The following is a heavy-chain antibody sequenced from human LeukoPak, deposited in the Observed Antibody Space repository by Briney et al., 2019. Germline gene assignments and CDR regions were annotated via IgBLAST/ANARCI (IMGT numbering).Heavy chain of an antibody. CDR2: ISYCGSI. D-gene: IGHD5-12*01. V-gene: IGHV4-59*08. CDR3: ARNPIVATSRSWFDP. J-gene: IGHJ5*02. Sequence: SETLSLTCTGSGDYISNYYWSWIRQPPGKGLEWIGWIHYISYCGSINYNPSLESRVIISVDTSKNQSSLKLNSLTAADTAVYYCARNPIVATSRSWFDPWGQGTLVTVSS. CDR1: GDYISNYY.